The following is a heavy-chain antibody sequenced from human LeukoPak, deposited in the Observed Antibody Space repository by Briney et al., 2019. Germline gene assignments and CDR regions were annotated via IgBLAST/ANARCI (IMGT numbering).Heavy chain of an antibody. CDR2: IGTAGDT. Sequence: GGSLRLSCAASGFTFSSYDMHWVRQATGKGLEWVSAIGTAGDTYYPGSVKGRFTISRENAKNSLYLQMNSLRAGDTAVYYCARAARGSKPWRHYYYYMDVWGKGTTVTVSS. CDR1: GFTFSSYD. J-gene: IGHJ6*03. CDR3: ARAARGSKPWRHYYYYMDV. D-gene: IGHD3-10*01. V-gene: IGHV3-13*01.